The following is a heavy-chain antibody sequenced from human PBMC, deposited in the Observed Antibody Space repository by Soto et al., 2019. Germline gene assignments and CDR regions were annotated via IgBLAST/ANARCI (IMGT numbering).Heavy chain of an antibody. J-gene: IGHJ4*02. CDR1: GFTFRNYW. CDR2: IKQDGSAK. Sequence: GGSLRLSCAASGFTFRNYWMSWFRQAPGKGLEWVANIKQDGSAKYYVDSVKGRFTISRDNAKNSLYLQMNSLRADDTAVYYCATWLKTSGWYVLLEGSFDYWGQGT. D-gene: IGHD6-19*01. CDR3: ATWLKTSGWYVLLEGSFDY. V-gene: IGHV3-7*01.